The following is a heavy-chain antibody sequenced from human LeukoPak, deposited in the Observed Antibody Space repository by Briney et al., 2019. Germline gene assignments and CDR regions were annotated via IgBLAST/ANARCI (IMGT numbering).Heavy chain of an antibody. J-gene: IGHJ4*02. CDR2: IIPTVGRA. Sequence: ASVKVSCKASGGTFSSYAISWVRQAPGQGLEWMGRIIPTVGRADYAQKFQGRVTITADKSTSTAYMELSSLRTEDTAVYYCAREDSSGYYSFDYWGQGTLVTVSS. CDR1: GGTFSSYA. V-gene: IGHV1-69*04. CDR3: AREDSSGYYSFDY. D-gene: IGHD3-22*01.